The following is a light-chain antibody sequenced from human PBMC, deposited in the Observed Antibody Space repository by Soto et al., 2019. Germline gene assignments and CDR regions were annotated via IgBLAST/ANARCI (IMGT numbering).Light chain of an antibody. CDR1: QSVSSY. Sequence: EIVLTQSPATLSLSPGERATLSCRASQSVSSYLAWYQQKPGQAPRLLIYDASNRATGIPARFSGSGSGKDFTLTISSLEPEDFAVYYCKQSSKWPPVFTFGHGTKVDIK. J-gene: IGKJ3*01. CDR2: DAS. V-gene: IGKV3-11*01. CDR3: KQSSKWPPVFT.